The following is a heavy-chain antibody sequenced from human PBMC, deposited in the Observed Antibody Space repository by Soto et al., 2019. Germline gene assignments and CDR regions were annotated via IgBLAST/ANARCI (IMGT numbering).Heavy chain of an antibody. CDR3: ARGGWIQLWDFDY. CDR2: INHSGST. V-gene: IGHV4-34*01. D-gene: IGHD5-18*01. J-gene: IGHJ4*02. CDR1: GGSFSGYY. Sequence: LSLTCAVYGGSFSGYYWSWIRQPPGKGLEWIGEINHSGSTNYNPSLKSRVTISVDTSKNQFSLKLSSVTAADTAVYYCARGGWIQLWDFDYWGQGTLVTVSS.